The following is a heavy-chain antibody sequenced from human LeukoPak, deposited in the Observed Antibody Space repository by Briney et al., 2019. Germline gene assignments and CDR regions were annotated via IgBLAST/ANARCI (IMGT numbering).Heavy chain of an antibody. D-gene: IGHD2-15*01. CDR2: ISSNGGTT. V-gene: IGHV3-64D*06. CDR1: GFAFSSYS. J-gene: IGHJ3*02. CDR3: VKAGMRAANSRDAFDI. Sequence: GGSLRLSCSASGFAFSSYSMHWVRQAPGEGLEYVSAISSNGGTTYYADSVKGKFTISRDNSKNTLYLQMSSLRAEDTAVYYCVKAGMRAANSRDAFDIWGQGTMVTVSS.